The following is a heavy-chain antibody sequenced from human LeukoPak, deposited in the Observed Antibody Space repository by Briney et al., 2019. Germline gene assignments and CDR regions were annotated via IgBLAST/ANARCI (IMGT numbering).Heavy chain of an antibody. CDR1: GFTFDDYA. Sequence: GGSLRLSCAASGFTFDDYAMHWVRQAPGKGLEWVSGISWNSGSIGYADSVKGRFTISRDNAKNSPYLQMNSLRAEDTALYYCARDSSSWYKGPLGYWGQGTLVTVSS. CDR3: ARDSSSWYKGPLGY. D-gene: IGHD6-13*01. J-gene: IGHJ4*02. CDR2: ISWNSGSI. V-gene: IGHV3-9*01.